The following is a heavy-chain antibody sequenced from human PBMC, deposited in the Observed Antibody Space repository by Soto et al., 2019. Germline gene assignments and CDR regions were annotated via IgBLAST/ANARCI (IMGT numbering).Heavy chain of an antibody. CDR3: ASRDSGYDYFYY. V-gene: IGHV3-23*01. CDR2: IRGSGGST. J-gene: IGHJ4*02. D-gene: IGHD5-12*01. Sequence: GGSLRLSCEASGFTFSTYVMSWVRQAPGKGLEWVSSIRGSGGSTYYADSVKGRFTISRDNSKDTLYLQMNSLRAEDTAVYYCASRDSGYDYFYYWGQGTLVTVSS. CDR1: GFTFSTYV.